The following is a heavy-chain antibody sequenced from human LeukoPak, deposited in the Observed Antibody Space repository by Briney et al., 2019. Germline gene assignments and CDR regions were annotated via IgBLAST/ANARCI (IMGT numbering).Heavy chain of an antibody. CDR1: GGSISSGGYY. V-gene: IGHV4-30-2*01. J-gene: IGHJ1*01. CDR3: ARSGKTAGSPGYFQH. CDR2: IYHSGST. D-gene: IGHD6-13*01. Sequence: SETLSLTCTVSGGSISSGGYYWSWIRQPPGKGLEWIGYIYHSGSTYYNPSLKSRVTISVDRSKNQFSLKLSSVTAADTAVYYCARSGKTAGSPGYFQHWGQGTLVTVSS.